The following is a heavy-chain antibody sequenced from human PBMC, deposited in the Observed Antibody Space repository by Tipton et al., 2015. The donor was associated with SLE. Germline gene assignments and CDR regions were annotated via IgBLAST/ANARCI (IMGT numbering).Heavy chain of an antibody. D-gene: IGHD4-17*01. V-gene: IGHV1-69*01. CDR2: IIPIFGTA. Sequence: QLVQSGAEVKKPGESLRISCKGSGYSFTSYWISWLRQAPGQGLEWMGGIIPIFGTANYAQKFQGRVTITADESTSTAYMELSSLRSEDTAVYYCARAPTTGWQGDYWGQGTLVTVSS. CDR3: ARAPTTGWQGDY. CDR1: GYSFTSYW. J-gene: IGHJ4*02.